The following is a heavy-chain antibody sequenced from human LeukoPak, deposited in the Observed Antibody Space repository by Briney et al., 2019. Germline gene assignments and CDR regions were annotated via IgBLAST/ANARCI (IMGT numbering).Heavy chain of an antibody. D-gene: IGHD3-10*01. J-gene: IGHJ4*02. CDR1: GYTFTGYY. CDR2: INPNSGGT. CDR3: AGDPTYGSGSYYNDY. V-gene: IGHV1-2*02. Sequence: ASVKVSCKASGYTFTGYYMHWVRQAPGQGLEWMGWINPNSGGTNYAQKFQGRVTMTRDTSISTAYMELSRLRSDDTAMYYCAGDPTYGSGSYYNDYWGQGTLVTVSS.